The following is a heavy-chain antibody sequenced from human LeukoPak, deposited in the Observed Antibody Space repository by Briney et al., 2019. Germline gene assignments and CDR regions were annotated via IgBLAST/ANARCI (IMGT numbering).Heavy chain of an antibody. CDR3: ARDPPPYYDFWSGLMNHYYMDV. Sequence: SETLSLTCTVSGYSISSGYYWGWIRQPPGKGLEWIGSIYHSGSTYYNPSLKSRVTISVDTSKNQFSLKLSSVTAADTAVYYCARDPPPYYDFWSGLMNHYYMDVWGKGTTVTVSS. V-gene: IGHV4-38-2*02. J-gene: IGHJ6*03. CDR2: IYHSGST. D-gene: IGHD3-3*01. CDR1: GYSISSGYY.